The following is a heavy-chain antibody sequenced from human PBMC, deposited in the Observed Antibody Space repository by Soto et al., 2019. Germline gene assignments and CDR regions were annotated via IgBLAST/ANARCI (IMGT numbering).Heavy chain of an antibody. CDR1: GFTFSDHY. D-gene: IGHD1-26*01. Sequence: GGSLRLSCAASGFTFSDHYMDWVRQAPGKGLEWVGCTRNKAKSYTTEYATSVKGRFTISSDDSKNSLYLQMNGLKTEDTAVYYCARGYGGYDYYFYMDVWGKGTTVTVSS. J-gene: IGHJ6*03. CDR2: TRNKAKSYTT. CDR3: ARGYGGYDYYFYMDV. V-gene: IGHV3-72*01.